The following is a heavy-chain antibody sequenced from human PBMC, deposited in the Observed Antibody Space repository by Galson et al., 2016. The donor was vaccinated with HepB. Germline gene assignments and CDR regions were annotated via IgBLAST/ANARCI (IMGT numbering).Heavy chain of an antibody. J-gene: IGHJ6*02. D-gene: IGHD2-15*01. CDR2: IVPMFDIV. CDR1: GGTFITYA. CDR3: ATKPRYCSGENCYYYGMDV. V-gene: IGHV1-69*10. Sequence: SVKVSCKASGGTFITYAVSWVRQAPRQGLQWMGGIVPMFDIVKYAENFQGRVTLTADKSTSTAYMELSSLRSQDTAVYYCATKPRYCSGENCYYYGMDVWGQGTTVTVSS.